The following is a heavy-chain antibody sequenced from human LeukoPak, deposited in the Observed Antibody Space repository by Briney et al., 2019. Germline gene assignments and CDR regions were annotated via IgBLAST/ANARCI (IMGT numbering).Heavy chain of an antibody. CDR3: ARLDYGSGSYYDDY. D-gene: IGHD3-10*01. V-gene: IGHV3-30-3*01. J-gene: IGHJ4*02. CDR1: GFTFSSYT. Sequence: TGRSLRLSCAASGFTFSSYTLHWVRQGPGKGLEWVAVISYDGSNKYYADSVRGRFTISRDNSKNSLYLQMNSLRAEDTAVFYCARLDYGSGSYYDDYWGQGTLVTVSS. CDR2: ISYDGSNK.